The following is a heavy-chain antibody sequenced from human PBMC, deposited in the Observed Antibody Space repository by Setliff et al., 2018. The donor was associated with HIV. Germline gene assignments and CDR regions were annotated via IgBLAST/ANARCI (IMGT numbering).Heavy chain of an antibody. D-gene: IGHD6-13*01. CDR2: INPSGAST. CDR1: GYTFISYY. V-gene: IGHV1-46*01. CDR3: ASTQDSSNWSLDY. Sequence: ASVKVSCKASGYTFISYYMHWVRQAPGQGLEWMGIINPSGASTSYAQKFQGRVTMTRDTSTSTMYMDLSSLRSEDTAIYYCASTQDSSNWSLDYWGQGTLVTVSS. J-gene: IGHJ4*02.